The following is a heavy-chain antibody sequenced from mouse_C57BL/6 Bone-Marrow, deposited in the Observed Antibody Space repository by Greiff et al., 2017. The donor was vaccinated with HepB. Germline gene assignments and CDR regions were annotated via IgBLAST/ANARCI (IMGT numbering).Heavy chain of an antibody. CDR2: INPNNGGT. CDR1: GYTFTDYN. V-gene: IGHV1-18*01. CDR3: ARGRYDYHWYFDV. D-gene: IGHD2-4*01. J-gene: IGHJ1*03. Sequence: EVHLVESGPELVKPGASVKIPCKASGYTFTDYNMDWVTQSHGKSLEWIGDINPNNGGTIYNQKFKGKATLTVDKSSSTAYMALRSLTSEDTAVYYCARGRYDYHWYFDVWGTGTTVTVSS.